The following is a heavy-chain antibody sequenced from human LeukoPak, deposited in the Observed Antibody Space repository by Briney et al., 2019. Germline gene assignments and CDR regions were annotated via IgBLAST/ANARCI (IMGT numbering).Heavy chain of an antibody. Sequence: PGGSLRLSCAISGFTSTTAWMTWVRQAPGKGLEWVADIRQDGSDKYYVDSVKGRFTISRDNAKNSLYLQMNSLRAEDTALYHCARVLESAADVWGQGTTVTVSS. V-gene: IGHV3-7*03. CDR1: GFTSTTAW. CDR3: ARVLESAADV. J-gene: IGHJ6*02. CDR2: IRQDGSDK. D-gene: IGHD3-3*01.